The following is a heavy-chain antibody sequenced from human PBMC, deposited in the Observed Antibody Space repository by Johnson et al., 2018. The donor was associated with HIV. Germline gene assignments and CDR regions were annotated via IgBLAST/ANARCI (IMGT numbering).Heavy chain of an antibody. V-gene: IGHV3-7*01. CDR2: IKQDGSEK. CDR1: GFTFDDYA. Sequence: VQLVESGGGVVQPGRSLRLSCAASGFTFDDYAMSWVRQAPGKGLEWVANIKQDGSEKKYVDSVKGRLTISRDNAKNSLYLQMNSLRAEDTAVFHCARGDVGAFDIWGQGTMVTVSS. J-gene: IGHJ3*02. CDR3: ARGDVGAFDI. D-gene: IGHD1-26*01.